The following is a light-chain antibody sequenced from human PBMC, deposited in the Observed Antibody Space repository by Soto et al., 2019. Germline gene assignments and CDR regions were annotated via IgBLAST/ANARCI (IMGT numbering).Light chain of an antibody. V-gene: IGKV1-5*03. CDR2: KAS. CDR1: QSIGNW. Sequence: DIQMTQSPSTLSASVGDRVTFTCRASQSIGNWLAWYQQKPGKAPKLLIYKASNLESGVPSRFSGSGSGTEFTLTISNLQPDDFPTYYCQHYNNYSGFGQGTKLEIK. CDR3: QHYNNYSG. J-gene: IGKJ2*03.